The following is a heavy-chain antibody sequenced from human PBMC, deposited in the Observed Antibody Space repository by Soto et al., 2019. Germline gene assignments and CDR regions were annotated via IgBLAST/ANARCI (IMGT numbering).Heavy chain of an antibody. D-gene: IGHD6-13*01. J-gene: IGHJ6*02. Sequence: ASVKVSCKASGYTFTGYYMHWVRQAPGQGHEWMGWINPNSGGTNYAQKFQGWVTMTRDTSISTAYMELSRLRSDDTAMYYCARGARGAAAGYYYYYGMDVWGQGTTVTVSS. V-gene: IGHV1-2*04. CDR1: GYTFTGYY. CDR3: ARGARGAAAGYYYYYGMDV. CDR2: INPNSGGT.